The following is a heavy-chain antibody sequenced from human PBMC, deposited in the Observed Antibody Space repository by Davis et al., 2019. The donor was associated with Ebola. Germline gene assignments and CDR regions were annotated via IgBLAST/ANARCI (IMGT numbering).Heavy chain of an antibody. V-gene: IGHV3-7*03. CDR3: ARKGSYWYFDL. Sequence: PGGSLRLSCAASGFTFSDHWMSWVRQVPGKGMEWVANINQDGSEKYYVDSVKGRFTISRDDPKKSLYLQMKSLRAEDTALYYCARKGSYWYFDLWGRGTLVTVSS. CDR2: INQDGSEK. J-gene: IGHJ2*01. CDR1: GFTFSDHW.